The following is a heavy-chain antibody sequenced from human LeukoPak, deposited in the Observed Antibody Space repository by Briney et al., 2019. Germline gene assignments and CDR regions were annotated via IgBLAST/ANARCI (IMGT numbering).Heavy chain of an antibody. CDR2: IYNDGSTT. D-gene: IGHD1-1*01. V-gene: IGHV3-74*01. Sequence: GGSLRLSCAASGFIFSKSWMHWVRQVPGKGLVWVARIYNDGSTTNYADSVKGRFTISRDNAKNSLYLQRNSLRAEDTALYYCARGYHYQQLDYWGQGTLVTVSS. CDR1: GFIFSKSW. J-gene: IGHJ4*02. CDR3: ARGYHYQQLDY.